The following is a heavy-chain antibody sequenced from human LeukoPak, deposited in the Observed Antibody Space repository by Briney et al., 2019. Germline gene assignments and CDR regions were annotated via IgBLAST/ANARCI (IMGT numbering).Heavy chain of an antibody. CDR2: INHNGNVN. V-gene: IGHV3-7*01. Sequence: GGSLRLSCAASGFTFSSYWMNWARQAPGKGLEWVASINHNGNVNYYVDSVKGRFTISRDNAKNSLYLQMNSLRVEDTAVYYCARKTGDCWGQGTLVIVSS. J-gene: IGHJ4*02. D-gene: IGHD1-14*01. CDR1: GFTFSSYW. CDR3: ARKTGDC.